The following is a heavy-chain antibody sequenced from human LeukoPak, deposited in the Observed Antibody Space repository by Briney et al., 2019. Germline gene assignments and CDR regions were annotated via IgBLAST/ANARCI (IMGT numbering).Heavy chain of an antibody. V-gene: IGHV3-30*04. J-gene: IGHJ4*02. D-gene: IGHD2-2*02. CDR1: GFTFSTYA. Sequence: GGPLRLSCVTSGFTFSTYAFHWVRQAPGKGLEWVATMSFDVNNKYYADSVRGRFTISRDNSKNTLYLQMNSLRAEDTAVCSCARGYCTSSSCYNDYWGQGTLVTVSS. CDR3: ARGYCTSSSCYNDY. CDR2: MSFDVNNK.